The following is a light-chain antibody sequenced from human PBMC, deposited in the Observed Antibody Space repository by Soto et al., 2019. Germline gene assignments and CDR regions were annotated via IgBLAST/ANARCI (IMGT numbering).Light chain of an antibody. J-gene: IGLJ2*01. CDR2: EVS. Sequence: QSALTQPASVSGSPGQSITISCTRTTSDVGTYKYVSWYQQHPGKAPKLIIYEVSNRPSGVSNRFSGSKSGNTASLTISGLQAEDEADYYCSSYTSRSTPVFGGGTKVTVL. V-gene: IGLV2-14*01. CDR3: SSYTSRSTPV. CDR1: TSDVGTYKY.